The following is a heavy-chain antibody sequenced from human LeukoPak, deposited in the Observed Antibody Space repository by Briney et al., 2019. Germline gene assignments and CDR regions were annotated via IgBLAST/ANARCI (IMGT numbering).Heavy chain of an antibody. CDR2: IYPGDSDT. CDR1: GYTFASYW. V-gene: IGHV5-51*01. J-gene: IGHJ4*02. D-gene: IGHD3-10*01. CDR3: ARGRRVGGLSRPTYYFEY. Sequence: GESLKISCKGSGYTFASYWIGWVRQMPGKGLEWMGMIYPGDSDTRYSPSFQGQVTISADKSINTAYLQWSSLKASDTAVYYCARGRRVGGLSRPTYYFEYWGQGTQVTVSS.